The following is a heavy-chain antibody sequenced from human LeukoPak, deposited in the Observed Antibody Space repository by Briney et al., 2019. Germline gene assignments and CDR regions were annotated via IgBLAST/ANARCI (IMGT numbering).Heavy chain of an antibody. J-gene: IGHJ6*02. D-gene: IGHD5-18*01. V-gene: IGHV3-53*01. CDR2: IYSGGST. CDR3: ARENTAMATAHTKHGMDV. Sequence: GGSLRLSCAASGFTVSSNYMSWVRQAPGKGLEWVSVIYSGGSTYYADSVKGRFTISRHNSKNTLYLQMNSLRAEDTAVYYCARENTAMATAHTKHGMDVWGQGTTVAVSS. CDR1: GFTVSSNY.